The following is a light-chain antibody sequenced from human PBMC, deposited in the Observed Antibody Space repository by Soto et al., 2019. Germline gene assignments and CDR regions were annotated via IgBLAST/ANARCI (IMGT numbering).Light chain of an antibody. J-gene: IGLJ2*01. CDR3: CLYAGSYTHV. V-gene: IGLV2-11*01. CDR1: SSDVGGYNY. CDR2: DVS. Sequence: QSALTQPRSVSGSPGQSVTISCTGTSSDVGGYNYVSWYQQHPGKAPKLMIYDVSKRPSGVPDRFSGSKSGNTASLTISGLQAEDEGDYYCCLYAGSYTHVFGGGTKLTVL.